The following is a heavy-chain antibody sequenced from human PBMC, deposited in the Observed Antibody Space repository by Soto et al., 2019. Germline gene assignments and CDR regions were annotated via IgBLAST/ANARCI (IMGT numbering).Heavy chain of an antibody. J-gene: IGHJ6*01. V-gene: IGHV1-18*01. CDR2: VSTNSGNT. CDR3: ARHNGYY. CDR1: GYTFSSYS. D-gene: IGHD2-8*01. Sequence: ASVKVSCKTSGYTFSSYSINWVRQAPGQGLEWMAWVSTNSGNTHYAERVQRRVTVTLDKSARTAFMEMWGLTSDDTAVYFCARHNGYY.